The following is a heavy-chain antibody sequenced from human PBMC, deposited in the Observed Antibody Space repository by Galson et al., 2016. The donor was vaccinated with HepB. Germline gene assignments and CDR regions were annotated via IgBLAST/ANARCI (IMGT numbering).Heavy chain of an antibody. Sequence: SVKVSCKASGYTFASHLVSWVRQVPGQGLEWMGWINGFNDDTNFAQKFQDRVSMTTETSTNTAFLELRNLISEDTAIYYCARVRVPLSGLLQPMDVWGQGTPVIVSS. CDR2: INGFNDDT. D-gene: IGHD2-21*02. CDR1: GYTFASHL. V-gene: IGHV1-18*01. CDR3: ARVRVPLSGLLQPMDV. J-gene: IGHJ6*02.